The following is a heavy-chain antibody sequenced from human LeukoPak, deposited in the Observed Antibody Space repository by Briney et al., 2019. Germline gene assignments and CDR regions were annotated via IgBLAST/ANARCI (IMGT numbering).Heavy chain of an antibody. V-gene: IGHV3-23*01. CDR1: GFTFSSYA. J-gene: IGHJ4*02. CDR3: AKRHYYDSSGYYYDY. CDR2: ISGSGGSA. D-gene: IGHD3-22*01. Sequence: PGGTLRLSCAASGFTFSSYAMSWVRQAPGKGLEWVSAISGSGGSAYYADSVKGRFTISRDNSKNTLYLQMNSLRAEDTAVYYCAKRHYYDSSGYYYDYWGQGTLVTVSS.